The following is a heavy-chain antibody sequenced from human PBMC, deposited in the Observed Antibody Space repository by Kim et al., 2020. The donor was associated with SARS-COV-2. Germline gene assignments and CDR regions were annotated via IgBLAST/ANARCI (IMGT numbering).Heavy chain of an antibody. Sequence: AQKLQGRVTMTTDTSTSTAYMELRSLRSDDTAVYYCARDPIAVAGTGDYWGQGTLVTVSS. V-gene: IGHV1-18*01. D-gene: IGHD6-19*01. CDR3: ARDPIAVAGTGDY. J-gene: IGHJ4*02.